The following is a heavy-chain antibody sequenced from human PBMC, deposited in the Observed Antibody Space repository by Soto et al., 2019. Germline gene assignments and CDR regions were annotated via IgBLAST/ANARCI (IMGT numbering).Heavy chain of an antibody. D-gene: IGHD5-18*01. Sequence: LRLSCAASVFTFSSYGMQWVRQTPCKGLYWVAVISYGGSNKYYADSVKGRFTISRDNSKNTLFLQMNSLRAEDTAVYFCAKDRAATVKYSYTTAYHYGMAVWGRGTRVTVAS. CDR3: AKDRAATVKYSYTTAYHYGMAV. V-gene: IGHV3-30*18. CDR2: ISYGGSNK. J-gene: IGHJ6*02. CDR1: VFTFSSYG.